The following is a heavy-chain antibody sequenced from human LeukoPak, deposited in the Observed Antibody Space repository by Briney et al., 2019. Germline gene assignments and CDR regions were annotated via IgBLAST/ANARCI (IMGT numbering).Heavy chain of an antibody. CDR1: GGTFSSYA. CDR2: IIPILGIA. CDR3: ARVLTLGSMDV. D-gene: IGHD1-14*01. V-gene: IGHV1-69*04. Sequence: ASVKVSCKASGGTFSSYAISWVRQAPGQGLEWMGRIIPILGIANYAQKFQGRVTITADKFTSTAYMELSSLRSEDTAVYYCARVLTLGSMDVWGQGTTVTVSS. J-gene: IGHJ6*02.